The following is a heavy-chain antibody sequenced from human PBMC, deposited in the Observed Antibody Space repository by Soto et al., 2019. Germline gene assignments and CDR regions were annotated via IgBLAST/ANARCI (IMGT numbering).Heavy chain of an antibody. J-gene: IGHJ4*02. CDR3: AREERHYYDSSGYLDY. Sequence: PSETLSLTCTVSGDSISSSLYYWGWVRQPPGKGLEWIGSIYHRGSTYYNPSLKSRVTISVDTSKNQFSLKLSSVTAADTAVYYCAREERHYYDSSGYLDYWGQGTLVT. D-gene: IGHD3-22*01. CDR2: IYHRGST. CDR1: GDSISSSLYY. V-gene: IGHV4-39*07.